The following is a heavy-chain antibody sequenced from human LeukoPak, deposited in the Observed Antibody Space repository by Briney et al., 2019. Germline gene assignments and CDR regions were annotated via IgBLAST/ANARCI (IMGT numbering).Heavy chain of an antibody. CDR3: ATSFRAVNWFDP. CDR2: INPSGGST. CDR1: GYTFTRYY. D-gene: IGHD3-10*01. Sequence: ASVKVSCKASGYTFTRYYMNWVRQAPGQGLEWMGIINPSGGSTIYAQKFQGRVTMTRDTSTSTIYMEVSSLRSEDTAVYYCATSFRAVNWFDPWGQGTLVTVSS. V-gene: IGHV1-46*01. J-gene: IGHJ5*02.